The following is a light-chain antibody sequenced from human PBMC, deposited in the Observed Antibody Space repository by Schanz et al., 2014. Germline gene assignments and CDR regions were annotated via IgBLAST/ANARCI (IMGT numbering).Light chain of an antibody. CDR2: GAS. Sequence: IVLTQSPGILSLSPGERASLSCRASQSVRGTYLACYQQKPGQAPRLLIYGASNRAPGIPDRFSGSGSGTDFTLTISRLEPEDFAVYYCQQRTNWLTFGGGTKVEIK. J-gene: IGKJ4*01. V-gene: IGKV3D-20*02. CDR3: QQRTNWLT. CDR1: QSVRGTY.